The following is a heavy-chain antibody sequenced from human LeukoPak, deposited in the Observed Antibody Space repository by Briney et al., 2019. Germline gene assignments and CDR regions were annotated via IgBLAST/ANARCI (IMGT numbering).Heavy chain of an antibody. CDR3: AREYYDSWSFFDY. CDR2: INWNGGST. CDR1: GFTFSSYA. Sequence: PGGSLRLSCAASGFTFSSYAMSWVRQAPGKGLEWVSGINWNGGSTGYADSVKGRFTISRDNAKNSLYLQMNSLRAEDTALYHCAREYYDSWSFFDYWGQGTLVTVSS. D-gene: IGHD3-3*01. V-gene: IGHV3-20*01. J-gene: IGHJ4*02.